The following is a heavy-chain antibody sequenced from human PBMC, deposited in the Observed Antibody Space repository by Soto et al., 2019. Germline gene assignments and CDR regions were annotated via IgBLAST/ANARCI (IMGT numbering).Heavy chain of an antibody. CDR2: ISYGGTNE. CDR3: AKGGLYDSSGYYCDY. J-gene: IGHJ4*02. D-gene: IGHD3-22*01. V-gene: IGHV3-30*18. Sequence: PGGSLRLSCAASGLTFSSYGMHWVRQAPGEGLEWVAFISYGGTNEYYADSVKGRFTISRDNFKHTLYLQMNSLRPEDTAVYYCAKGGLYDSSGYYCDYWGLGTLVTVSS. CDR1: GLTFSSYG.